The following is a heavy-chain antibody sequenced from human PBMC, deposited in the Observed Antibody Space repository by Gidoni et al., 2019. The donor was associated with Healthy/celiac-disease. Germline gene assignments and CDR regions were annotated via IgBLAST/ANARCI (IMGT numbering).Heavy chain of an antibody. J-gene: IGHJ6*03. D-gene: IGHD5-12*01. Sequence: QVQLQESGPGLVKPSETLSLTCTVPGGSISSYYWSWIRQPPGKGLEWIGYIYYSGSTNYNPSLKSRVTISVDTSKNQFSLKLSSVTAADTAVYYCAREKGYSGYDLREDYYYMDVWGKGTTVTVSS. CDR3: AREKGYSGYDLREDYYYMDV. V-gene: IGHV4-59*01. CDR1: GGSISSYY. CDR2: IYYSGST.